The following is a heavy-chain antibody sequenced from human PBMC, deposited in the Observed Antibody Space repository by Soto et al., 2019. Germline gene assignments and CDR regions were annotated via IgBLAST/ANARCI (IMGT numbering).Heavy chain of an antibody. J-gene: IGHJ5*02. CDR3: ARDLYINWYYPLDA. CDR2: IIPIFGKA. Sequence: ASVKVSCKASGGTFRNYAFSWVRQTPGQGLEWMGGIIPIFGKANYEQRFQGRLTITADESTSTAYMELNSLRSEDTAVYFCARDLYINWYYPLDAWGQGTLVTVAS. V-gene: IGHV1-69*13. CDR1: GGTFRNYA. D-gene: IGHD1-7*01.